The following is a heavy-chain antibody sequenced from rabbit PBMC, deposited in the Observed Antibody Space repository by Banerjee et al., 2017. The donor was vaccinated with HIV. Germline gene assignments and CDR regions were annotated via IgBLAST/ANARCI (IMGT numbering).Heavy chain of an antibody. D-gene: IGHD1-1*01. Sequence: QQQLEESGGGLVKPGGTLTLTCKASGIDFSSGYWMCWVRQAPGKGLELIACIYISSGSTYYASWAKGRFTISKTSSTTVTLQMTSLTGADTATYFCARGSSTYYDLWGPGTLVTVS. J-gene: IGHJ4*01. CDR1: GIDFSSGYW. CDR2: IYISSGST. CDR3: ARGSSTYYDL. V-gene: IGHV1S45*01.